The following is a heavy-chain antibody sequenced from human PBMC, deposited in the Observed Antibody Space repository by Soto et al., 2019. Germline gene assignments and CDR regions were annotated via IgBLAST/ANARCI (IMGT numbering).Heavy chain of an antibody. CDR1: GFTFSGYA. CDR2: ISGSGGST. Sequence: GGSLRLSCAASGFTFSGYAMSWVRQAPGKGLEWVSAISGSGGSTYYADSVKGRFTISRDNSKNTLYLQMNSLRAEDTAVYYCEKGITIFGVVIIDYYYGMDVWGQGPTVTVSS. V-gene: IGHV3-23*01. D-gene: IGHD3-3*01. J-gene: IGHJ6*02. CDR3: EKGITIFGVVIIDYYYGMDV.